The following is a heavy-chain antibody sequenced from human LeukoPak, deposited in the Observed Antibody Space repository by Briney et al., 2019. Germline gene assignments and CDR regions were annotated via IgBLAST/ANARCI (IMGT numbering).Heavy chain of an antibody. D-gene: IGHD5-12*01. CDR3: ARSQYSEYDYEL. Sequence: SETLSLTCTVSGGSISNYYWSWIRQPPGKGLEWIGYLYYSESTDYNPSLRSRVTISVDTSKNQFSLKLKSVTAADTAVYYCARSQYSEYDYELWGQGTLVTVSS. J-gene: IGHJ4*02. CDR2: LYYSEST. V-gene: IGHV4-59*01. CDR1: GGSISNYY.